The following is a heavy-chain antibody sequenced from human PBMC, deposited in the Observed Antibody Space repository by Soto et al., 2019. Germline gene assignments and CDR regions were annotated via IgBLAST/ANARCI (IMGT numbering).Heavy chain of an antibody. J-gene: IGHJ4*02. CDR1: GGSISSGGYY. D-gene: IGHD4-17*01. V-gene: IGHV4-31*02. CDR2: IYYSGST. CDR3: ARDTRTSVTTPFYFDY. Sequence: SETLSLTCTVSGGSISSGGYYWSWIRQHPGKGLEWIGYIYYSGSTYYNPSLKSRLTMSVDTSKNQFSLNLSSVTAADTAVYYCARDTRTSVTTPFYFDYWGQGTLVTVSS.